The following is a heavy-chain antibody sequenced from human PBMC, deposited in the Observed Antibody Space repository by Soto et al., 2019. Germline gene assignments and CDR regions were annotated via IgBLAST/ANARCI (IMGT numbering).Heavy chain of an antibody. J-gene: IGHJ4*02. Sequence: PGGSLRLSCAASGFTFSSYGMHWVRQAPGKGLEWVAVISYDGSNKYYADSVKGRFTISRDNSKNTLYLQMNSLRAEDTAVYYCAKNPGYYYDSTGYHFDYWSQGTLVTVSS. V-gene: IGHV3-30*18. D-gene: IGHD3-22*01. CDR1: GFTFSSYG. CDR3: AKNPGYYYDSTGYHFDY. CDR2: ISYDGSNK.